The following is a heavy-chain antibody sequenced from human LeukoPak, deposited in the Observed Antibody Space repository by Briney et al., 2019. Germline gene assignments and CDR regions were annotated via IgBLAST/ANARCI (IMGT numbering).Heavy chain of an antibody. D-gene: IGHD4-23*01. Sequence: GGSLRLSCAASGFTFSSYWTSWVRQAPGKGLEWVANIKQDGSEKYYVDSVKGRFTISRDNAKNSLYLQMNSLRAEDTAVYYCAREGGKGYFDYWGQGTLVTVSS. CDR3: AREGGKGYFDY. V-gene: IGHV3-7*01. CDR2: IKQDGSEK. J-gene: IGHJ4*02. CDR1: GFTFSSYW.